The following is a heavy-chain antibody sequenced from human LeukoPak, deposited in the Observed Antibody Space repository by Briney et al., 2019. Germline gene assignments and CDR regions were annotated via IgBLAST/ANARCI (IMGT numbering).Heavy chain of an antibody. J-gene: IGHJ6*03. V-gene: IGHV4-4*02. CDR3: ASVNDYGDPLPRYMDV. D-gene: IGHD4-17*01. CDR2: IYHSGST. Sequence: SGTLSLTCAVSGGSISSSNWWSWVRQPPGKGLEWIGEIYHSGSTNYNPSLKSRVTISVDKSKNQFSLKLSSVTAADTAVYYCASVNDYGDPLPRYMDVWGKGTAVTVSS. CDR1: GGSISSSNW.